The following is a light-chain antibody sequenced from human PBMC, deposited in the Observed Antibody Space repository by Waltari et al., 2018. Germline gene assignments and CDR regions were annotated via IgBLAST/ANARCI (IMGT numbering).Light chain of an antibody. CDR2: RSN. J-gene: IGLJ2*01. CDR1: SSNIRSNH. Sequence: QSLLTQPPPASGPPGKRVTIPCSCTSSNIRSNHAYWYQHLPGTAPKLPIYRSNQRPAGVPDRFSASKSGASPSLAISGLRSEDEADYYCAAWDDSLSVIFGGGTKLTVL. CDR3: AAWDDSLSVI. V-gene: IGLV1-47*01.